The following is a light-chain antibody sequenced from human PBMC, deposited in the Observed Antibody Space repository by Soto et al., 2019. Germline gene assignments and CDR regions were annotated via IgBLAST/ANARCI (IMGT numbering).Light chain of an antibody. J-gene: IGLJ2*01. CDR1: NSDVGSYNL. Sequence: QSALTQPASVSGSPGQSITISCTGTNSDVGSYNLVSWYQQLPGKVPKLIIFEGRKRPSGVSIRFSGSKSGNVASLTISGLQAEDEADYYCCSYAAGSTFVFGGGTKVTVL. V-gene: IGLV2-23*03. CDR2: EGR. CDR3: CSYAAGSTFV.